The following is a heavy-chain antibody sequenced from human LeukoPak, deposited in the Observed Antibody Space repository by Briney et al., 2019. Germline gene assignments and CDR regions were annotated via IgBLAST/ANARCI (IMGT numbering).Heavy chain of an antibody. V-gene: IGHV3-30*04. Sequence: GGSLRLSCAVSGLTFETYTVYWVRHSPGRGLEWVALISFDGGDKYYAESVKGRFTISRDNSRRTLFLEMSSVTPDDMAVYHCARGLLRPYFDYWGPGTLVTVS. CDR3: ARGLLRPYFDY. J-gene: IGHJ4*02. CDR2: ISFDGGDK. CDR1: GLTFETYT. D-gene: IGHD3-16*01.